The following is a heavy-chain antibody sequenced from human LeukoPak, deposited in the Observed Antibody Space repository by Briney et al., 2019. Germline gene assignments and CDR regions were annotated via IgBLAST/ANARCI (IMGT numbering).Heavy chain of an antibody. CDR1: GGSFSGYY. J-gene: IGHJ2*01. D-gene: IGHD7-27*01. CDR3: ARETGVWYFDL. CDR2: INHSGST. V-gene: IGHV4-34*01. Sequence: SETLSLTCAVYGGSFSGYYWSWIRQPPRKGLEWIGEINHSGSTNYNPSLKSRFTISVDTSKNQFSLKLSSVTATDTAVYYCARETGVWYFDLWGRGTLVTVSS.